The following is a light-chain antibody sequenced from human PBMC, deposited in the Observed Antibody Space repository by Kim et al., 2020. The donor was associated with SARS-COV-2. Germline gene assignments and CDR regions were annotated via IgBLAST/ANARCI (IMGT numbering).Light chain of an antibody. Sequence: APRETARITCGGDNIASKSVHWYQQKPGQAPVLVIYYDTDRPSGIPERCSGSNSGNTATLTISRVEAGDEAAYYCEVWDTSSDHVIFGGGTQLTVL. J-gene: IGLJ2*01. V-gene: IGLV3-21*04. CDR1: NIASKS. CDR2: YDT. CDR3: EVWDTSSDHVI.